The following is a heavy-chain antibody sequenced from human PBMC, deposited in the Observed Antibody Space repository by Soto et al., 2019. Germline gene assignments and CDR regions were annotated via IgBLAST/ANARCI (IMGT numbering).Heavy chain of an antibody. V-gene: IGHV1-2*02. D-gene: IGHD3-16*01. CDR3: ARDPIRGGVPYIFDF. Sequence: ASVKVSCKASGYTFTDYFVHWVRLAPGQGLEWMGWVNPDTGAATFPQKFQGRVTVTRDASINTDYMELTHLTSEDTGIYYCARDPIRGGVPYIFDFWGRGTQVTVSS. CDR2: VNPDTGAA. CDR1: GYTFTDYF. J-gene: IGHJ4*02.